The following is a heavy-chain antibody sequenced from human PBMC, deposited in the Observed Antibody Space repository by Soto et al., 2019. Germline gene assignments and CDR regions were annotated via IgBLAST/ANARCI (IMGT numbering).Heavy chain of an antibody. CDR1: GFTFDDYA. Sequence: EVQLVESGGGLVQPGRSLRLSCAASGFTFDDYAMHWVRQAPGKGLEWVSGISWNSGSIGYADSVKGRFTISRDNAKNSLYLQMNSLRAEDTALYYCAKSLDSSGHPGGAFDIWGQGTMVTVSS. CDR2: ISWNSGSI. CDR3: AKSLDSSGHPGGAFDI. V-gene: IGHV3-9*01. J-gene: IGHJ3*02. D-gene: IGHD3-22*01.